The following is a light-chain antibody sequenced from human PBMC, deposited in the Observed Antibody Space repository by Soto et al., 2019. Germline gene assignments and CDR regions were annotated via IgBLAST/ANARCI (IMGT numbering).Light chain of an antibody. Sequence: DIQMTQSPSTLSASVGDRVTITCRASQSISSWLAWYQQEPGKAPKLLIYDASSLESGVPSRFSGSGSGTEFTLTISNLQPDDFATYFCQQYHNYPRTFGQGTKVDIK. CDR1: QSISSW. V-gene: IGKV1-5*01. J-gene: IGKJ1*01. CDR2: DAS. CDR3: QQYHNYPRT.